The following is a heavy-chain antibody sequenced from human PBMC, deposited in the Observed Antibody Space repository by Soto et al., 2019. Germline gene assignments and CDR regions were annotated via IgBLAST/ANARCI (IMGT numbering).Heavy chain of an antibody. CDR1: GFTFSSYS. CDR2: ISSSSSYI. CDR3: ARARRDYYYYGIDV. Sequence: EVQLVESGGGLVKPGGSLRLSCAASGFTFSSYSMNWVRQAPGKGLEWVSSISSSSSYIYYADSVKSRFTISRDNAKNSLYLQMNSLRAEDTAVYYCARARRDYYYYGIDVWCQGTTVTVSS. J-gene: IGHJ6*02. V-gene: IGHV3-21*01.